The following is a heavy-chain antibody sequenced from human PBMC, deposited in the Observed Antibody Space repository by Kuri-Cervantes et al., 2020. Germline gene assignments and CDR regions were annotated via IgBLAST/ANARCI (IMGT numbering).Heavy chain of an antibody. J-gene: IGHJ6*03. CDR1: GFTFSSYG. CDR2: IWYDGSNK. V-gene: IGHV3-30*02. D-gene: IGHD6-13*01. Sequence: GGSLRLSCAASGFTFSSYGMHWVRQAPGKGLEWVAVIWYDGSNKYYADSVKGRFTISRDNSKNTLYLQMNSLRTDDTAVYYCAKDAEQQLVRWDYYMDIWGKGTTVTVSS. CDR3: AKDAEQQLVRWDYYMDI.